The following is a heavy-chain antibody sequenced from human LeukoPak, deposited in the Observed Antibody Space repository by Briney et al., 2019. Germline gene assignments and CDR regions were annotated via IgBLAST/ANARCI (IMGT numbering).Heavy chain of an antibody. J-gene: IGHJ5*02. Sequence: PSETLSLTCTVSGGSISSSSYSWGWIRQPPGKGLEWIGSIYYGGSTYYNPSLKSRVTISVDTSKNQFSLKLSSVTAADTAVYYCARLGILEWLLYSDNWFDPWDQGTLVTVSS. CDR2: IYYGGST. CDR1: GGSISSSSYS. V-gene: IGHV4-39*01. D-gene: IGHD3-3*01. CDR3: ARLGILEWLLYSDNWFDP.